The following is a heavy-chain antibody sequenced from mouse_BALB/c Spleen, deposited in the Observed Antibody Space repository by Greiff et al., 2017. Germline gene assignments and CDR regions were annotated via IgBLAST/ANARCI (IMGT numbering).Heavy chain of an antibody. V-gene: IGHV1S130*01. CDR2: IHPNSGNT. CDR1: GYTFTSSW. Sequence: QVQLQQSGSVLVRPGASVKLSCKASGYTFTSSWMHWAKQRPGQGLEWIGEIHPNSGNTNYNEKFKGKATLTVDTSSSTAYVDLSSLTSEDSAVYYCARSGPMITTGRNYYAMDYWGQGTSVTVSS. CDR3: ARSGPMITTGRNYYAMDY. D-gene: IGHD2-4*01. J-gene: IGHJ4*01.